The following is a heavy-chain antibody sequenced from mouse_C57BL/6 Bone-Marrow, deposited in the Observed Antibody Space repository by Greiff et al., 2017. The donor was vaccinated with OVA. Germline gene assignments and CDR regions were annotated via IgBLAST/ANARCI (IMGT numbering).Heavy chain of an antibody. V-gene: IGHV1-42*01. J-gene: IGHJ1*03. CDR1: GYSFTGYY. Sequence: EVQGVESGPELVKPGASVKISCKASGYSFTGYYMNWVKQSPEKSLEWIGEINPRTGGTTYNQKFQAQATLTVANSSSTAYMQLKSLTSEDSAVYYCARSGYYGLWYFDVWGTGTTVTVSS. D-gene: IGHD1-1*01. CDR3: ARSGYYGLWYFDV. CDR2: INPRTGGT.